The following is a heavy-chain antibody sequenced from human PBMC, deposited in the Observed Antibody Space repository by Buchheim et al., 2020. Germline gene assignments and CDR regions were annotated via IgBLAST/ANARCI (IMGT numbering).Heavy chain of an antibody. V-gene: IGHV3-30*18. J-gene: IGHJ6*02. CDR3: AKSRYHGSGSYVYYGMDV. Sequence: QVQLVESGGGVVQPGRSLRLSCAASGFTFSSYGMHWVRQAPGKGLEWVAVISYDGSNKYYADSVKGRFTISRDNSKNTLYLQMNSLRAEDTAVYYSAKSRYHGSGSYVYYGMDVWGQGTT. D-gene: IGHD3-10*01. CDR2: ISYDGSNK. CDR1: GFTFSSYG.